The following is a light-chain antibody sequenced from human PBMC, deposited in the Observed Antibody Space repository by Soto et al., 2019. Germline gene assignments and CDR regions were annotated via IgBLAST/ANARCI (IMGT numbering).Light chain of an antibody. CDR1: QSVNSNY. CDR2: AAS. CDR3: QQYGSSPPYT. J-gene: IGKJ2*01. V-gene: IGKV3-20*01. Sequence: EIVLTQSPGTLSLSPGERATLSCRASQSVNSNYLAWYQQKPGQAPRLLIYAASSRATGIPDRFSGSGSGTDFSLTISRLEPEDFAVYYCQQYGSSPPYTFGQGTKLEI.